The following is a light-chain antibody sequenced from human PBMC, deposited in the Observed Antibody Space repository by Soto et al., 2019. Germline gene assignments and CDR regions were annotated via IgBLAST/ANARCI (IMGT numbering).Light chain of an antibody. CDR1: ISDVGGYDY. V-gene: IGLV2-14*01. CDR2: DVS. Sequence: QSALTQPASVSGSPGQSITISCTGTISDVGGYDYVSWYQQHPGKAPKLMIYDVSNRPSGVSNRFSGSKSGNTASLTISGLQADDQTDYYCSSYTTSSTYFFGTGSKVTVL. CDR3: SSYTTSSTYF. J-gene: IGLJ1*01.